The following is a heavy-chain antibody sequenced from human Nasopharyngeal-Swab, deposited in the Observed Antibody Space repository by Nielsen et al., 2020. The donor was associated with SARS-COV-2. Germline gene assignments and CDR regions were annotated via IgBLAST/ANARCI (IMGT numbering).Heavy chain of an antibody. CDR3: ARTYSSSSPYYYYGMDV. CDR2: INPDSGDT. D-gene: IGHD6-6*01. V-gene: IGHV1-2*02. J-gene: IGHJ6*02. Sequence: WVRQAPGQGLEWVGCINPDSGDTQYAQKFQGRVTVTSDRSRSTAYIDLSRLRSDDTAVYYCARTYSSSSPYYYYGMDVWGQGTTVTVSS.